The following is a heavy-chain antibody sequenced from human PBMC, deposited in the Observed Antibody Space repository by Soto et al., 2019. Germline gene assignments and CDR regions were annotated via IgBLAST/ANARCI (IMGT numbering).Heavy chain of an antibody. D-gene: IGHD5-12*01. Sequence: ASVKVSCKTSGYTFTTCSMDWVRQAPGQGLEWMGIINPTDGSTTYAQKFQGRVTMTRDTSTSTFYMELSNLRSEDTAVYYCARVPLESGYDWASPPWGQGTMVTVSS. V-gene: IGHV1-46*03. J-gene: IGHJ3*01. CDR2: INPTDGST. CDR1: GYTFTTCS. CDR3: ARVPLESGYDWASPP.